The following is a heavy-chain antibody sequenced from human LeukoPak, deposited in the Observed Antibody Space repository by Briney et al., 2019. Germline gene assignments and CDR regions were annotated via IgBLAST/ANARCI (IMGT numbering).Heavy chain of an antibody. J-gene: IGHJ4*02. CDR1: GFTSSSYA. V-gene: IGHV3-23*01. D-gene: IGHD3-22*01. CDR3: AKGGYYDSGGHIDY. CDR2: ISGSGGST. Sequence: PGGSLRLSCAASGFTSSSYAMSWVRQAPGKGLEWVSAISGSGGSTYYADSVKGRFTISRDNSKNTLYLQMNSLRAEDTAVFYCAKGGYYDSGGHIDYWGQGTLVTVSS.